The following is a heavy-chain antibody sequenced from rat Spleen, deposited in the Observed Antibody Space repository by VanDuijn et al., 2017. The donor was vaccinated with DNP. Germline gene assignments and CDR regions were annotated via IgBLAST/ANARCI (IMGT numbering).Heavy chain of an antibody. Sequence: EVQLVESGGGLVQPGGSLKLSCAASGFTFSDYYMAWVRQAPTKGLEWVAYIGSDGYAPYYGDSVKGRFTISRDNANSTLYLQMNSLRSEDMATYYCIRWNSGHFDYWGQGVMVTVSS. J-gene: IGHJ2*01. D-gene: IGHD4-3*01. CDR2: IGSDGYAP. V-gene: IGHV5-22*01. CDR1: GFTFSDYY. CDR3: IRWNSGHFDY.